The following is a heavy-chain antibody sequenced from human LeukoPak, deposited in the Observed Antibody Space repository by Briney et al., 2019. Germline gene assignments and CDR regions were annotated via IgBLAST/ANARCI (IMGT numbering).Heavy chain of an antibody. V-gene: IGHV3-74*01. J-gene: IGHJ3*01. Sequence: GGSLRLSCAASGFTFSSYWMHWVRQAPGQGLVWVSRINSDGRSTTYADSVEGRFTISRDNAKNTLYLQMNSLRVEDTAVYYCAKEGGSGTYYRDAFDLWGQGTMVTVSS. D-gene: IGHD1-26*01. CDR1: GFTFSSYW. CDR3: AKEGGSGTYYRDAFDL. CDR2: INSDGRST.